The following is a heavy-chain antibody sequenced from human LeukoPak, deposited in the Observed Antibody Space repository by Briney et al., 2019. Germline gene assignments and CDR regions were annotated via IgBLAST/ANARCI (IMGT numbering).Heavy chain of an antibody. CDR3: ASGYCSGGSCSYYYYYGMDV. J-gene: IGHJ6*04. CDR2: NIPIFGTA. D-gene: IGHD2-15*01. CDR1: GGTFSSYA. Sequence: EASVKVSCKASGGTFSSYAISWVRQAPGQGLEWMGGNIPIFGTANYAQKFQGRVTITADKSTSTAYMELSSLRSEDTAVYYCASGYCSGGSCSYYYYYGMDVWGKGTTVTVSS. V-gene: IGHV1-69*06.